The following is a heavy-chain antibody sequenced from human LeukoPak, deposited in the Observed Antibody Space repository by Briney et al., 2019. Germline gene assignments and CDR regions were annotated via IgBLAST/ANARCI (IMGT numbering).Heavy chain of an antibody. D-gene: IGHD6-19*01. Sequence: GGSLRLSCAASGFTFSSHAMSWVRQAPGKGLEWVSAISGSGGSTYYAGSVKGRFTFSRDKSKNTLYLQMNSLRAEDTAVYYCAKGLAVAGHFDYWGQGTLVTVSS. CDR2: ISGSGGST. CDR3: AKGLAVAGHFDY. J-gene: IGHJ4*02. CDR1: GFTFSSHA. V-gene: IGHV3-23*01.